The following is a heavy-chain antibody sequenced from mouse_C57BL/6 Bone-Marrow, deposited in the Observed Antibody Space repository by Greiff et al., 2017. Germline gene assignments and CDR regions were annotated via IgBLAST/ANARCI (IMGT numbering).Heavy chain of an antibody. Sequence: QVQLKQPGAELVRPGSSVKLSCKASGYTFTSYWMHWVKQRPIQGLEWIGNIDPSDSETHYNQKFKDKAKLTVDKSSSTAYMQLSSLTSEDSAVYYCEKTHYYGSSYGGYAMDYWGQGTSVTVSS. D-gene: IGHD1-1*01. CDR3: EKTHYYGSSYGGYAMDY. J-gene: IGHJ4*01. V-gene: IGHV1-52*01. CDR1: GYTFTSYW. CDR2: IDPSDSET.